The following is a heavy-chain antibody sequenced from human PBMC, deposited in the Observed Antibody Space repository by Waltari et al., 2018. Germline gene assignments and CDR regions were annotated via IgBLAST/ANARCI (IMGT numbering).Heavy chain of an antibody. CDR2: IFYSATT. CDR1: GASLRVPS. CDR3: ARGFGAYCGDDCSDPFDI. D-gene: IGHD2-21*01. J-gene: IGHJ3*02. Sequence: VPLPASGPGLVAPSAPLSLPCPVSGASLRVPSWRWLRPPPAKGLEWIGYIFYSATTNYNPSLKSRVTISGDMSKNQLALSLSSVTAADTAVYYCARGFGAYCGDDCSDPFDIWGRGTVVTVSS. V-gene: IGHV4-59*11.